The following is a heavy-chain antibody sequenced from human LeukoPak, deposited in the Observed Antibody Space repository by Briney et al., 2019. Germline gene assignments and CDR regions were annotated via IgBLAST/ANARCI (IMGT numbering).Heavy chain of an antibody. CDR2: IYTTGST. CDR3: ARAGYTISYYSLDY. V-gene: IGHV4-4*07. D-gene: IGHD1-26*01. J-gene: IGHJ4*02. Sequence: SETLSLTCTVSGGSLNSYYWGWIRQPAGKGLEWIGRIYTTGSTNYNPSLESRVTVSVDTSKNQFSLKLTSVTAADTAMYYCARAGYTISYYSLDYWGQGTLVTVSS. CDR1: GGSLNSYY.